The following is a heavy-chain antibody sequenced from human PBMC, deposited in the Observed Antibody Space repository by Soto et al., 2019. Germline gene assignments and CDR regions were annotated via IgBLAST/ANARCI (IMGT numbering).Heavy chain of an antibody. Sequence: SETLSLTCTVSGGSISSSSYYWGWIRQPPGKGLEWIGYIYYSGSTYYNPSLKSRVTISVDTSKNQFSLKLSSVTAADTAVYYCARGYGDIRKDWYFDLWGRGTLVTVSS. CDR1: GGSISSSSYY. CDR3: ARGYGDIRKDWYFDL. CDR2: IYYSGST. V-gene: IGHV4-31*03. D-gene: IGHD4-17*01. J-gene: IGHJ2*01.